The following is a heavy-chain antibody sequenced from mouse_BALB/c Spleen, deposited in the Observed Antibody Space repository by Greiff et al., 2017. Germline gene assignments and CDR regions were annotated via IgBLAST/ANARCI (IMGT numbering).Heavy chain of an antibody. CDR2: INPGSGGT. J-gene: IGHJ2*01. Sequence: QVHVKQSGAELVRPGTSVKVSCKASGYAFTNYLIEWVKQRPGQGLEWIGVINPGSGGTNYNEKFKGKATLTADKSSSTAYMQLSSLTSDDSAVYFCARGGPVPFDYWGQGTTLTVSS. V-gene: IGHV1-54*01. CDR3: ARGGPVPFDY. D-gene: IGHD3-3*01. CDR1: GYAFTNYL.